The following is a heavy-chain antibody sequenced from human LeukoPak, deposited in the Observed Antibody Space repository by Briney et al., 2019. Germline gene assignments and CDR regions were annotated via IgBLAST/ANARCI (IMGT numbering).Heavy chain of an antibody. CDR2: ISSSSSYI. CDR1: GFTFSSYS. Sequence: PGGSLRLSCAASGFTFSSYSMNWVRQAPGKGLEWVSSISSSSSYIYYADSVKGRFTISRDNAKSSLYLQMNSLRAEDTAVYYCARDLPYKTNWFDPWGQGTLVTVSS. J-gene: IGHJ5*02. D-gene: IGHD1-1*01. CDR3: ARDLPYKTNWFDP. V-gene: IGHV3-21*01.